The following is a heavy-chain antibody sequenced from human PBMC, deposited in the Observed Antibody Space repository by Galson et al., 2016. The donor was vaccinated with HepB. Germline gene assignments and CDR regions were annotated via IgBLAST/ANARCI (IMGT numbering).Heavy chain of an antibody. Sequence: ETLSLTCTVSGGSISSYYWTWIRQPPGTGLAWIGYIYYSGSTNYNPSLKSRVTISVDTSKNQFSLKLRSLTAADTAVYYCARSQVRFLDWLSPLAMDVWGQGTTVTVSS. V-gene: IGHV4-59*01. D-gene: IGHD3/OR15-3a*01. CDR2: IYYSGST. J-gene: IGHJ6*02. CDR1: GGSISSYY. CDR3: ARSQVRFLDWLSPLAMDV.